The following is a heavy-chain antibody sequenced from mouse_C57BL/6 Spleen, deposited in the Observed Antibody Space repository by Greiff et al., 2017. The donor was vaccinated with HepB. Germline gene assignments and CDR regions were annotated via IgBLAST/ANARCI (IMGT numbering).Heavy chain of an antibody. V-gene: IGHV1-15*01. Sequence: QVQLQQSGAELVMPGASVTLSCKASGYTFTDYEMHWVKQTPVHGLEWIGAIDPETGGTAYNQKFKGKAILTADKSSSTAYMELRSLTSEDSAVYYCTRGPTVVPYYFDYWGQGTTLTVSS. CDR3: TRGPTVVPYYFDY. CDR1: GYTFTDYE. D-gene: IGHD1-1*01. CDR2: IDPETGGT. J-gene: IGHJ2*01.